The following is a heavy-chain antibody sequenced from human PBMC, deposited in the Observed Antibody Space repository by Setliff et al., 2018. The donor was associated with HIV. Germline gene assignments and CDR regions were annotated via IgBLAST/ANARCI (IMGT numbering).Heavy chain of an antibody. CDR1: GGTFSNYA. V-gene: IGHV1-69*10. CDR2: IIPILDIP. D-gene: IGHD2-15*01. J-gene: IGHJ6*04. Sequence: ASVKVSCKTYGGTFSNYAVTWVRQAPGQGLEWMGGIIPILDIPNYARKFRGRLTFTADKSTATAYMELSSLRSDDTALYFCARGGRWWGPNNPSPHFYHMDLWGGGTSVTVSS. CDR3: ARGGRWWGPNNPSPHFYHMDL.